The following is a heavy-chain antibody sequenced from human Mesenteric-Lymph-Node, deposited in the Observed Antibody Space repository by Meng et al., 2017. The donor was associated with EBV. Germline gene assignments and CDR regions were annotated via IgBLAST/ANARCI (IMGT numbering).Heavy chain of an antibody. Sequence: VPLPRPAPGPVHPSETLALTCALAGGSISMSNWWSWVRQPPGKGLEWIGEIYHSGITNYNPSLSSRVTMSVDKSKNQFSLNLISLTAADTAVYYCASAQCSGGGCPGGSWGQGTLVTVSS. J-gene: IGHJ5*02. CDR2: IYHSGIT. D-gene: IGHD2-15*01. CDR1: GGSISMSNW. V-gene: IGHV4-4*02. CDR3: ASAQCSGGGCPGGS.